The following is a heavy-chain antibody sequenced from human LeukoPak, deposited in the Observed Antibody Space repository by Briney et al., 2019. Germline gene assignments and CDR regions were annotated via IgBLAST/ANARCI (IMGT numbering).Heavy chain of an antibody. CDR2: ISSSSSYI. V-gene: IGHV3-21*01. CDR1: GFTFSSYS. CDR3: ARDRIHAYYYGMDV. D-gene: IGHD5-18*01. J-gene: IGHJ6*02. Sequence: PGGSLRLSCAASGFTFSSYSMNWVRQAPGKGLEWVSSISSSSSYIYYADSVKGRFTISRDNAKNSLYLQMNSLRAEDTAVYYCARDRIHAYYYGMDVWGQGTTVTVSS.